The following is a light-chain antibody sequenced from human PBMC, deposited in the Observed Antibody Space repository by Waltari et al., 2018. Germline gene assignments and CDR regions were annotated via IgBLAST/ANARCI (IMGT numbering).Light chain of an antibody. CDR3: QQSYSTPVT. CDR1: QSISTY. V-gene: IGKV1-39*01. CDR2: AAS. Sequence: IQMTQSPSSLSASVGDRVTITCRASQSISTYLNWYQQKPGKAPKVLIYAASSVQSVVPSRFSGSGSGTDFTLTISSLQPEDFATYYCQQSYSTPVTFGQGTKVEIK. J-gene: IGKJ1*01.